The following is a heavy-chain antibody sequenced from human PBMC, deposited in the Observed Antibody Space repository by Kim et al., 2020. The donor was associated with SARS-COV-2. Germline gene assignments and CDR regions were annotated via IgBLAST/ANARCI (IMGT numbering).Heavy chain of an antibody. V-gene: IGHV3-23*01. J-gene: IGHJ4*02. D-gene: IGHD1-26*01. CDR3: AKGHSSGNYWGNYFDY. CDR1: GFMFDSYA. CDR2: ISGSGGST. Sequence: GGSLRLSCAASGFMFDSYAMSWVRQAPGKGLEWVSVISGSGGSTYYADSVKGRFTISRDNSKNTLYLQMNSLRAEDMAVFYCAKGHSSGNYWGNYFDYWGQGTLVTVSS.